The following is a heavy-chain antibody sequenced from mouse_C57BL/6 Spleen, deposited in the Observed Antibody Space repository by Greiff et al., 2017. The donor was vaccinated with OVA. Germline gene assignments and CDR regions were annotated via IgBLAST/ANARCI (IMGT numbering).Heavy chain of an antibody. CDR3: AKTGFDV. V-gene: IGHV5-12*01. CDR2: ISNGGGST. CDR1: GFTFSDYY. J-gene: IGHJ1*03. Sequence: EVQGVESGGGLVQPGGSLKLSCAASGFTFSDYYMYWVRQTPEKRLEWVAYISNGGGSTYYPDTVKGRFTISRDNAKNTLYLQMSRLKSEDTAMYYCAKTGFDVWGTGTTVTVSS.